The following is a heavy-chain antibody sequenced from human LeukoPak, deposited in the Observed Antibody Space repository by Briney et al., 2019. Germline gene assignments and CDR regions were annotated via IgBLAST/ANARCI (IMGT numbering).Heavy chain of an antibody. CDR3: AHSPRGYDILTGYYWWFDP. Sequence: SGPTLVNPTQTLTLTCTFSGFSLSTSGVGVGWIRQPPGKALEWLALIYWDDDKRYSPSLKSRLTITKDTSKNQVVLTMSNMDPEETATYYSAHSPRGYDILTGYYWWFDPWGQGTLVTVSS. V-gene: IGHV2-5*02. D-gene: IGHD3-9*01. J-gene: IGHJ5*02. CDR1: GFSLSTSGVG. CDR2: IYWDDDK.